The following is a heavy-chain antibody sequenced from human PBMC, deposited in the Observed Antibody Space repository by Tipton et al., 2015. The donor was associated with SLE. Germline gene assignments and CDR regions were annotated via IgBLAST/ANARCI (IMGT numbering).Heavy chain of an antibody. Sequence: TLSLTCTVSGGSLNSYYWNWIRLPPGKGLGWIGYIFYAGSTNYNPSLKSRVTISVDKSKNQFSLELSSVTAADTAVYYCARKTTVITPGAFDIWGQGTMVTVSS. CDR1: GGSLNSYY. CDR3: ARKTTVITPGAFDI. J-gene: IGHJ3*02. V-gene: IGHV4-59*12. D-gene: IGHD4-23*01. CDR2: IFYAGST.